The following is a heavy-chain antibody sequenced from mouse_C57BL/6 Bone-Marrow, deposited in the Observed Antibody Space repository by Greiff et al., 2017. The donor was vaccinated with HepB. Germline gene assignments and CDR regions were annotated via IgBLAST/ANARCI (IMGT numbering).Heavy chain of an antibody. CDR3: ARGYDGYYLRFAY. CDR2: ILPGSGST. D-gene: IGHD2-3*01. Sequence: VQLQESGAELMKPGASVKLSCKATGYTFTGYWIEWVKQRPGHGLEWIGEILPGSGSTNYNETFKGKATFTADTSSNPAYMQLSSLTTEDSAIYYCARGYDGYYLRFAYWGQGTLVTVSA. V-gene: IGHV1-9*01. J-gene: IGHJ3*01. CDR1: GYTFTGYW.